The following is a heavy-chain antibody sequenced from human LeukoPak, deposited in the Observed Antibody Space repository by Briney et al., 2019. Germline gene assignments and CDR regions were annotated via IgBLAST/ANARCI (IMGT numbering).Heavy chain of an antibody. CDR2: ISNSGSTI. CDR3: ARISVAGLWVYFDS. V-gene: IGHV3-48*03. CDR1: GFTFSSYE. Sequence: PGGSLRLSCAASGFTFSSYEMNWVRQTPGKGLEWVSYISNSGSTIYYADSVKGRFTISRDNAKNSLYLQMNSLRAEDTAVYYCARISVAGLWVYFDSWGQGTLVTVSS. J-gene: IGHJ4*02. D-gene: IGHD6-19*01.